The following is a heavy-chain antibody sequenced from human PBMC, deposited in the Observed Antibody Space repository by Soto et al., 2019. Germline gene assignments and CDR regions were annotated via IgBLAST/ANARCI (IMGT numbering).Heavy chain of an antibody. Sequence: PGESLKISCTTSGHSFTTYWINWVRQMPGKGLEWMGKIDPGGSDTTCSPSFQGHVTISLDKSITAAYLQWSSLKASDTAMYYCARVGHDYSNSGMDVWGQGTTVTVSS. CDR3: ARVGHDYSNSGMDV. CDR1: GHSFTTYW. V-gene: IGHV5-10-1*01. CDR2: IDPGGSDT. J-gene: IGHJ6*02. D-gene: IGHD4-4*01.